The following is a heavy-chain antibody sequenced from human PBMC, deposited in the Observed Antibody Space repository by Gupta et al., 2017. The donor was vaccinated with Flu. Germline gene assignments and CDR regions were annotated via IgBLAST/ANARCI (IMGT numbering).Heavy chain of an antibody. V-gene: IGHV3-49*03. J-gene: IGHJ4*02. CDR1: GFPFGDYA. CDR3: ARENAEESMGYRLPDYQY. CDR2: MRNRAYDEEA. Sequence: EVRLVESGGAFVQPGRSLRPPCSTSGFPFGDYAITWFRQGPGKGLERVGFMRNRAYDEEAGYDASVRDRGIISRDNDNSIAYLHLSSLKTEAADVYFCARENAEESMGYRLPDYQYWGQGTVVTVSS. D-gene: IGHD3-16*02.